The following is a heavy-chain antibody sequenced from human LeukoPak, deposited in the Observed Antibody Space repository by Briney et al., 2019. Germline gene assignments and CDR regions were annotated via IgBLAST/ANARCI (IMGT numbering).Heavy chain of an antibody. Sequence: PSETLSLTCTVSGGSISSGDYYWSWIRQPPGKGLEWIGYIYYSGSTYYNPSLKGRVTISVDTSKNQFSLKLSSVTAADTAVYYCARDQVIVPAVDYWGQGTLVTVSS. CDR1: GGSISSGDYY. V-gene: IGHV4-30-4*08. CDR2: IYYSGST. CDR3: ARDQVIVPAVDY. D-gene: IGHD2-2*01. J-gene: IGHJ4*02.